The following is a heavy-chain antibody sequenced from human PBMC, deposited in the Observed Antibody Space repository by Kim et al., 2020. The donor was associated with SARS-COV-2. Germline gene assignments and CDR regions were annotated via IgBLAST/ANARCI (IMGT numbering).Heavy chain of an antibody. J-gene: IGHJ4*02. D-gene: IGHD3-16*01. Sequence: ASVKVSCKASGYTFKTYPIHWLRQAPGQTLEWMGWVNAANDQTKYSQKFQGRITISRDTSANTAYMELRSLTTKDTAFYYCVRDMKPPVYDYWGQGPLVTVSA. CDR3: VRDMKPPVYDY. CDR2: VNAANDQT. CDR1: GYTFKTYP. V-gene: IGHV1-3*01.